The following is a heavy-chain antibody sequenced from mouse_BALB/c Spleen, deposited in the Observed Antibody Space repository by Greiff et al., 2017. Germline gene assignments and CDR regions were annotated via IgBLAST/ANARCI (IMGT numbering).Heavy chain of an antibody. J-gene: IGHJ1*01. V-gene: IGHV1-14*01. CDR3: ARFGSYVWYFDV. CDR2: INPYNDGT. CDR1: GYTFTSYV. D-gene: IGHD1-1*02. Sequence: EVQLQQSGPELVKPGASVKMSCKASGYTFTSYVMHWVKQKPGQGLEWIGYINPYNDGTKYNETFKGKATLTSDKSSSTAYLELSSLTSEDSAVYDCARFGSYVWYFDVWGAGTTVTVSS.